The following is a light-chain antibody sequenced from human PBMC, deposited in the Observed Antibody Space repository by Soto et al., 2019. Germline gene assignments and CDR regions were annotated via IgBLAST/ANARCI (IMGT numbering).Light chain of an antibody. CDR1: SSDVGSYNL. Sequence: QSALTQPASVSGSPGQSITISCTGTSSDVGSYNLVSWYQQHPGKAPKLMIYEGNKRPSGVSNRFSGSKSANTASLTISALQTEDEADYYCCSYAGTNTFVFGTGTKRTVL. CDR3: CSYAGTNTFV. CDR2: EGN. J-gene: IGLJ1*01. V-gene: IGLV2-23*01.